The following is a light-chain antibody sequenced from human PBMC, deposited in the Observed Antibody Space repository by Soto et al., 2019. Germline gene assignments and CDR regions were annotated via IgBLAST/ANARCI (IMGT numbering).Light chain of an antibody. CDR3: QQYNNWPPGT. CDR2: GAS. CDR1: QSVSSN. J-gene: IGKJ1*01. Sequence: EIVMTQSPATLSLSPGEIATLSCRASQSVSSNLAWYQQKPGQAPRLLIYGASTRATGIPARFSGSWSGTEFTLTISSLQSEDFAVYYCQQYNNWPPGTFGQGTKVEIK. V-gene: IGKV3-15*01.